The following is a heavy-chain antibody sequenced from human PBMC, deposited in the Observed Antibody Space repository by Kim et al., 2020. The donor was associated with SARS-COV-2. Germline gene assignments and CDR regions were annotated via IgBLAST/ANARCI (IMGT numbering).Heavy chain of an antibody. V-gene: IGHV4-39*07. J-gene: IGHJ6*01. D-gene: IGHD2-15*01. CDR2: FYYSGST. CDR1: GGSISSSSYY. Sequence: SETLSLTCTVSGGSISSSSYYWGWIRQPPGKGLEWIGSFYYSGSTYYNPSLKSRXXXXXDTSKNQFSLKLSSVTAADXXXYYCARVRPPGYCSGGSCYPXXYXYXGMDVWGXGTTXXVSX. CDR3: ARVRPPGYCSGGSCYPXXYXYXGMDV.